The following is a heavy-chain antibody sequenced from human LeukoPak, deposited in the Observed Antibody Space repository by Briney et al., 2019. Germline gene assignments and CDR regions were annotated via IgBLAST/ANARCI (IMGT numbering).Heavy chain of an antibody. D-gene: IGHD1-26*01. CDR1: GGTFYSYA. J-gene: IGHJ4*02. V-gene: IGHV1-69*13. CDR2: IIPLFRSA. Sequence: SVKVSCKASGGTFYSYAISWVRQAPGQRPEWMGGIIPLFRSANYAQKFQGRVTITADESTTTSYMELSSLRSEDTAVYYCARDSNSGSYYRMGYWGQGTLVTVSS. CDR3: ARDSNSGSYYRMGY.